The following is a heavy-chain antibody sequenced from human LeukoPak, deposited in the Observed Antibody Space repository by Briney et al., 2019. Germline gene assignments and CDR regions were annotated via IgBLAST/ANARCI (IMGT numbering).Heavy chain of an antibody. CDR1: GGTFRSYA. V-gene: IGHV1-69*05. Sequence: SVKVSCKASGGTFRSYAISWVRQAPGQGLEWMGRIIPIFGTANYAQKFQGRVTITTDESTSTAYMELSSLRSEGTAVYYCARGLTAGYSSSSYWGQGTLVTVSS. CDR2: IIPIFGTA. D-gene: IGHD6-6*01. CDR3: ARGLTAGYSSSSY. J-gene: IGHJ4*02.